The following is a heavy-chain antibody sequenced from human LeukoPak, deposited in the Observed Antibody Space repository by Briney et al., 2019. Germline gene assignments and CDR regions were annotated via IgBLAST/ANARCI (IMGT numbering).Heavy chain of an antibody. CDR3: ARVTLVRKVIMREIDY. CDR1: GFTFSSYS. J-gene: IGHJ4*02. Sequence: GGSLRLSCAASGFTFSSYSMNWVRQAPGKGPEWVSVISSSSYYIYYADSVKGRFTISRDNAKNSLYLQMSSLRAEDTAVYYCARVTLVRKVIMREIDYWGQGTLVTVSS. V-gene: IGHV3-21*01. D-gene: IGHD3-10*01. CDR2: ISSSSYYI.